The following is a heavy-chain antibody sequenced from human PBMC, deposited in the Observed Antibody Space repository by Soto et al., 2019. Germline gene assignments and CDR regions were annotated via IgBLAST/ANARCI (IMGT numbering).Heavy chain of an antibody. V-gene: IGHV3-33*01. CDR1: GFTFSNYG. D-gene: IGHD6-13*01. CDR2: IWLDGSHK. CDR3: ASELWAHGNSWPFEC. J-gene: IGHJ4*02. Sequence: QVQLVESGGGVVQPGRSLRLSCAASGFTFSNYGRHWVRQAPGKGLEWVAVIWLDGSHKYYADAVKVRFTISRDNSISAVYLQMNSMRAGYTAVYYCASELWAHGNSWPFECWGQGTLVIVSS.